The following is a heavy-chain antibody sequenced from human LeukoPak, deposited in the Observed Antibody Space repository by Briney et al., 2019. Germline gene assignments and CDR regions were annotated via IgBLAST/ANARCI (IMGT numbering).Heavy chain of an antibody. D-gene: IGHD6-25*01. Sequence: SETLSLICTVSGGSITNESYFWWGWIRQPAGEGLAWIGSVYQSGATYYNTSLESRVTIPVDRSKNQCSLKLRSVTAADTAVYFCARDCCGSRSWFDPWGQGALVTASS. CDR3: ARDCCGSRSWFDP. CDR2: VYQSGAT. CDR1: GGSITNESYF. J-gene: IGHJ5*02. V-gene: IGHV4-39*07.